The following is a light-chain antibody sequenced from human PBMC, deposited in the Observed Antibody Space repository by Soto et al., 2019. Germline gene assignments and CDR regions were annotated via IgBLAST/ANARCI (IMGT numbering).Light chain of an antibody. CDR3: QQYNNWPQT. V-gene: IGKV3-11*01. CDR1: QSVRSY. CDR2: DAS. Sequence: EIVLTQSPATLSLSPGERATLSFRASQSVRSYLAWYQQKPGQAPRLLISDASNRATGIPARFSGSGSGTDFTLTISSLEPEDFAVYYCQQYNNWPQTFGQGTKVDIK. J-gene: IGKJ1*01.